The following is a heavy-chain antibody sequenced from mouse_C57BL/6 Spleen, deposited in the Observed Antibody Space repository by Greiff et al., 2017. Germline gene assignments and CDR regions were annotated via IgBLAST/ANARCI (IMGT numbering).Heavy chain of an antibody. V-gene: IGHV5-17*01. CDR2: ISSGSSTI. J-gene: IGHJ3*01. Sequence: EVKVVESGGGLVKPGGSLKLSCAASGFTFSDYGMHWVRQAPEKGLEWVAYISSGSSTIYYAETVKGRFTISRDNAKNTLFLQMTSLRSEDTAMYYCARTLYYDYAPAWFAYWGQGTLVTVSA. CDR1: GFTFSDYG. D-gene: IGHD2-4*01. CDR3: ARTLYYDYAPAWFAY.